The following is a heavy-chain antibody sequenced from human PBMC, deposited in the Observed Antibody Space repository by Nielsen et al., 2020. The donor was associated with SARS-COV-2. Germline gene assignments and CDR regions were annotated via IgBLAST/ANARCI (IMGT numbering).Heavy chain of an antibody. CDR3: ARRPVRCSSGWYEVDY. Sequence: SETLSLTCTVSGGSIRSYFWSWIRQPAGKGLEWIGRIFTSGSTNYNPSLKSRVTMSVDTSKNQFSLKLSSVTAADTAVYYCARRPVRCSSGWYEVDYWGQGTLVTVSS. J-gene: IGHJ4*02. V-gene: IGHV4-4*07. CDR1: GGSIRSYF. D-gene: IGHD6-19*01. CDR2: IFTSGST.